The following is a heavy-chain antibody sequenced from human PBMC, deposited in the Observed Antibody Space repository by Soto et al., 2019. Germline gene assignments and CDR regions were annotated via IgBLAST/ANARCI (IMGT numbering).Heavy chain of an antibody. V-gene: IGHV2-70*11. CDR1: GFSLSTSGMC. D-gene: IGHD3-22*01. J-gene: IGHJ4*02. CDR3: ARIVYYDSSGYYKGGKYYFDY. Sequence: SGPTLVNPTQTLTLTCTFSGFSLSTSGMCVSWIRQPPGKALEWLARIDWDDDKYYSTSLKTRLTISKDTSKNQVVLTMTNMDPVDTATYYCARIVYYDSSGYYKGGKYYFDYWGQGTLVTVSS. CDR2: IDWDDDK.